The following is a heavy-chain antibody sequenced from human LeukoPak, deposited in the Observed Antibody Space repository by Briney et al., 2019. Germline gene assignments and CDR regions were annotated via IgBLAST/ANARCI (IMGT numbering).Heavy chain of an antibody. CDR3: ARTDYGGYADY. CDR1: GGSITSRSYY. CDR2: MYYSGST. Sequence: SETLSLTCTVSGGSITSRSYYWGWIRQPPGKGLEWIGSMYYSGSTYYNPSLKSRVTISVDTSKNQFSLKLSSVTAADTAVYYCARTDYGGYADYWGQGTLVTASS. J-gene: IGHJ4*02. D-gene: IGHD4-23*01. V-gene: IGHV4-39*07.